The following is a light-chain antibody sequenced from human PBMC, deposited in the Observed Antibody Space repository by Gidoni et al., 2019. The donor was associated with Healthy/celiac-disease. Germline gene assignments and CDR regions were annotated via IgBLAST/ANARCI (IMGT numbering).Light chain of an antibody. CDR2: DAS. CDR1: QSVSSY. V-gene: IGKV3-11*01. Sequence: IVFTHSPATLSLSPGERATLSCRASQSVSSYLAWYQQKPGQAPRLLIYDASNRATGIPARFSGSGSGTDFTLTISSLEPEDFAVYYCQQRSNWPPRITFGPGTKVDIK. CDR3: QQRSNWPPRIT. J-gene: IGKJ3*01.